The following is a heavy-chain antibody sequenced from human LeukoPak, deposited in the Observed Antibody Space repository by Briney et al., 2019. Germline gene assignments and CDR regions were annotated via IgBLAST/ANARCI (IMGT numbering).Heavy chain of an antibody. V-gene: IGHV3-30*04. CDR3: ASPLIVGATTGYFDY. Sequence: GGSLRLSCAASGFTFSSYVMHWVRPAPGKGLEWVAVISYDGRNKYYADSVKGRFTITRDNSKNTLYLQMHSLRAEDTAVYYCASPLIVGATTGYFDYWRQRTMVSVCS. CDR1: GFTFSSYV. CDR2: ISYDGRNK. J-gene: IGHJ4*02. D-gene: IGHD1-26*01.